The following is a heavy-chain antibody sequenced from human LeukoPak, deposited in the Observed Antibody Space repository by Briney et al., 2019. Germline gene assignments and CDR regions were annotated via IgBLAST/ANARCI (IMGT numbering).Heavy chain of an antibody. Sequence: PGGSLRLSCAASGFTFSSYWMSWVRQAPGKGLEWVANIKHDGSVQYCVDSVKGRFTISRDNAKNSLYLQMNSLRAEDTAVYYCARDRRGQGYFDLWGRGTLVTVSS. J-gene: IGHJ2*01. CDR2: IKHDGSVQ. CDR1: GFTFSSYW. CDR3: ARDRRGQGYFDL. V-gene: IGHV3-7*01.